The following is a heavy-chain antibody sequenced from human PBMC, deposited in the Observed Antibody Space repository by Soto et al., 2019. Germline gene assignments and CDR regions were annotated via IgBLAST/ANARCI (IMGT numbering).Heavy chain of an antibody. V-gene: IGHV4-31*03. J-gene: IGHJ5*02. CDR2: IYYSGST. D-gene: IGHD6-13*01. Sequence: SETLSLTCTVSGGSISSGGYYWSWIRQHPGKGLEWIGYIYYSGSTYYNPSLKIRVTISVDTSKNQFSLKLSSVTAADTAVYYCARVPSIAAAGTNWFDTWGQGTLVTVSS. CDR3: ARVPSIAAAGTNWFDT. CDR1: GGSISSGGYY.